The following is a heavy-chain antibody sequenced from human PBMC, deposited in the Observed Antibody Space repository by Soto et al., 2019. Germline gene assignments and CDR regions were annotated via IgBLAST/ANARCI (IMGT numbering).Heavy chain of an antibody. CDR3: ARETYYYDSSGYYPIDYFDY. D-gene: IGHD3-22*01. J-gene: IGHJ4*02. CDR1: GGSISSYY. V-gene: IGHV4-59*12. Sequence: SETLSLTCTVSGGSISSYYWSWIRQPPGKGLEWIGYIYYSGSTNYNPSLKSRVTISVDTSKNQFSLKLSSVTAADTAVYYCARETYYYDSSGYYPIDYFDYWGQGTLVTVSS. CDR2: IYYSGST.